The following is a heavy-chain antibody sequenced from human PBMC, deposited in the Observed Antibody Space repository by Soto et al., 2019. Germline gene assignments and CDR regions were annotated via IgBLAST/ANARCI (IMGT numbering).Heavy chain of an antibody. V-gene: IGHV3-23*01. CDR1: GFTFSGYA. J-gene: IGHJ4*02. CDR2: ISASGGST. CDR3: AKDLDSSGWYTFLFDY. D-gene: IGHD6-19*01. Sequence: LRLSCAASGFTFSGYAMSWVRQAPGERLEWVSVISASGGSTYYADSVKGRFTTSRDNSKNTMYLQMNSLRAEDTAIYYCAKDLDSSGWYTFLFDYWGQGTLVTVSS.